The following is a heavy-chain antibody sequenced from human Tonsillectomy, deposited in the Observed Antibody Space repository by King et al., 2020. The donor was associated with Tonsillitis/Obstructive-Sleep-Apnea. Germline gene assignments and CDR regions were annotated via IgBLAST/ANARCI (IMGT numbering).Heavy chain of an antibody. Sequence: VQLQESGPGLVKPSETLSLTCTVSGGSISSYYWSWIRPPPGKGLEWIGYIYYSGSTNYNPSLKSRVTISVDTSKNQFSLKLSSVTAADTAVYYWARVWSGSNGGGWFDPWGQGTLVTVSS. V-gene: IGHV4-59*01. J-gene: IGHJ5*02. D-gene: IGHD3-3*01. CDR3: ARVWSGSNGGGWFDP. CDR2: IYYSGST. CDR1: GGSISSYY.